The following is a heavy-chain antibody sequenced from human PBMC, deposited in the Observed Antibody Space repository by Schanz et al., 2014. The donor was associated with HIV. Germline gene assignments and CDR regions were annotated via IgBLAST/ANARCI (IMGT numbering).Heavy chain of an antibody. CDR1: GFTFSNAW. CDR3: ARGGKMVTFGGVVAPFDY. V-gene: IGHV3-11*04. CDR2: ISSSGSTK. D-gene: IGHD3-16*02. Sequence: VQLVESGGGLVKPGGSLRLSCAASGFTFSNAWMSWVRQAPGKGLEWVSYISSSGSTKYNADSVKGRFTISRDNAKNSLYLQMDSLRGEDTAVYYCARGGKMVTFGGVVAPFDYWGQGSLVTVSS. J-gene: IGHJ4*02.